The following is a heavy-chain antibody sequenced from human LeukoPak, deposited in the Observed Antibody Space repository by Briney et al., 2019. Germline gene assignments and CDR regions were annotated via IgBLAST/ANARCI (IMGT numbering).Heavy chain of an antibody. V-gene: IGHV3-23*01. D-gene: IGHD3-10*01. CDR1: GFTFSSYA. CDR3: ARGTVWFGESRHGMDV. J-gene: IGHJ6*02. CDR2: ISGSGDST. Sequence: PGGSLRLSCAASGFTFSSYAVSWVRQAPGKGLEWVSGISGSGDSTYYADSVKGRFTISRDNSKNTLYLQMNSLRAEDTAVYYCARGTVWFGESRHGMDVWGQGTTVTVSS.